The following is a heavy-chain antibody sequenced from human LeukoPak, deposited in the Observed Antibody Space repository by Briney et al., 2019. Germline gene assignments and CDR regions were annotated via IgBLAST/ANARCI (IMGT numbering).Heavy chain of an antibody. D-gene: IGHD6-13*01. V-gene: IGHV4-61*01. CDR3: AREVAAAGSFDY. CDR2: IYYSGST. J-gene: IGHJ4*02. CDR1: GGSVSSGSYY. Sequence: SETLSHTCTVSGGSVSSGSYYWSWIRQPPGKGLEWIGYIYYSGSTNYNPSLKSRVTISVDTSKNQFSLKLSSVTAADTAVYYCAREVAAAGSFDYWGQGTLVTVSS.